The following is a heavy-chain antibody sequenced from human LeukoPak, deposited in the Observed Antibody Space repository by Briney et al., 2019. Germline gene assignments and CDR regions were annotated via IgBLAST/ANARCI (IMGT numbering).Heavy chain of an antibody. V-gene: IGHV3-21*06. CDR2: ISVSSSSI. Sequence: GGSLRLSCAASGFTFSSHSMNWVRQAPGKGLEWVSSISVSSSSIYYADSVKGRFTIFRDNAKNSLYLQMNSLRADDTAVYYCATPPSTVPRGKFDYWGQGTLVTVSS. CDR3: ATPPSTVPRGKFDY. CDR1: GFTFSSHS. D-gene: IGHD4-17*01. J-gene: IGHJ4*02.